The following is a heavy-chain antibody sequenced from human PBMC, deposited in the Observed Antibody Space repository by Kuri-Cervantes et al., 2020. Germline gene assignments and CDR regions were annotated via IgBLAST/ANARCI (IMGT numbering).Heavy chain of an antibody. D-gene: IGHD2-15*01. Sequence: SQTLSLTCAISGDSVSSNSAAWKWIRQSPSRGLEWLGRTYYRSKWYNDYAVSVKSRITINPDTSKNQFSLQLNSVTPEDTAVYYCARDPGCSGGSCYSGVDYYYMDVWGKGTTVTVSS. CDR2: TYYRSKWYN. J-gene: IGHJ6*03. CDR3: ARDPGCSGGSCYSGVDYYYMDV. CDR1: GDSVSSNSAA. V-gene: IGHV6-1*01.